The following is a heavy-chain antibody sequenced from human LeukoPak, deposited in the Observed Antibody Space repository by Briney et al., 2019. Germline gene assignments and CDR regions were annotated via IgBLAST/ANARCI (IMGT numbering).Heavy chain of an antibody. CDR2: MYNSGST. CDR3: ARDPNSAL. V-gene: IGHV4-31*03. J-gene: IGHJ4*02. Sequence: SETLSLTYTVSGASISSGGYYWSWIRQHPGKGLEWIGYMYNSGSTYYNSSLESRVTISGDTSQNQFSLKLSSVTAADTAVYYCARDPNSALWGQGTLVTVSS. CDR1: GASISSGGYY. D-gene: IGHD4-23*01.